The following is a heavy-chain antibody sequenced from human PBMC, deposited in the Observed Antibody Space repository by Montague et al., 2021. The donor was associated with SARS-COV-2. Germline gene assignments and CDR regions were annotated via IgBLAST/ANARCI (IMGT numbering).Heavy chain of an antibody. CDR2: IHYSGST. V-gene: IGHV4-39*01. Sequence: SETLSLTCTVSGGSISGSNYYWGWIRQPPGQGLEWIGTIHYSGSTYHKPSLKSRVTTSLDTSKNQLSLKLSSVTAADTAVYYCARGDFGVVIIPYYYYYMDVWGKGTTVTVSS. D-gene: IGHD3-3*01. J-gene: IGHJ6*03. CDR3: ARGDFGVVIIPYYYYYMDV. CDR1: GGSISGSNYY.